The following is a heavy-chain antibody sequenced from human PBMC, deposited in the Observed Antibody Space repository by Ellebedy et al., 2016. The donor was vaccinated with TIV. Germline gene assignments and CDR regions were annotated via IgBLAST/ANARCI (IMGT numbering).Heavy chain of an antibody. V-gene: IGHV5-10-1*01. CDR2: IDPTDSYT. D-gene: IGHD1-26*01. CDR3: ARHKDGSYYSPALQSSYYYGLDV. Sequence: GESLKISCKGSGYNFANYYITWVRQVPGKGLEWMGRIDPTDSYTKYSPSFQGPVTISTDKSISTAYLQWSSLKASDTAIYYCARHKDGSYYSPALQSSYYYGLDVWGQGTTVTVSS. J-gene: IGHJ6*02. CDR1: GYNFANYY.